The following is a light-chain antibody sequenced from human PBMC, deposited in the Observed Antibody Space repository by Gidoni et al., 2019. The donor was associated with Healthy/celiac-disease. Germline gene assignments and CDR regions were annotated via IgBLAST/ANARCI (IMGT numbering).Light chain of an antibody. CDR1: QSVSSY. CDR3: QQRSNWPRT. CDR2: DAS. Sequence: EIVLTQSPATLSLSPGERATLSCKASQSVSSYVAWYQQKPGQAPRLHIYDASNRATGIPARFSGSGSGIDFTLPISSLEPEDFAVYYCQQRSNWPRTFGQGTKLEIK. V-gene: IGKV3-11*01. J-gene: IGKJ2*01.